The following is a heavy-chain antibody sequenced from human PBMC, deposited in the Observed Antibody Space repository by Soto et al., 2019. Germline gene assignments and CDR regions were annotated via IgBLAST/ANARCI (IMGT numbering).Heavy chain of an antibody. CDR3: ARDLNEFEYRGP. J-gene: IGHJ5*02. Sequence: SDTLSLTCTVSGGSISSYYWSWIRQPPGKGLEWIGYIYYSGSTNYNPSLKSRVTISVDTSKNQFSLKLSSVTAADTAVYYCARDLNEFEYRGPWGQGTLVTVSS. CDR2: IYYSGST. CDR1: GGSISSYY. V-gene: IGHV4-59*01. D-gene: IGHD5-18*01.